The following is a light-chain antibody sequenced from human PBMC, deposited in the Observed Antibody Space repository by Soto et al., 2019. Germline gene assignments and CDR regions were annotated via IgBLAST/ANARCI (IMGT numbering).Light chain of an antibody. CDR2: DVS. Sequence: EVVLTQSPATLSLSPGERATLSCRASQSVFTYLAWYQQRPGQAPRLLIYDVSDRATGTPARFTGSGSGTDFTLTISSLEPEDFAIYYCHHRSNWPGTFGHGTKVEIK. CDR1: QSVFTY. CDR3: HHRSNWPGT. V-gene: IGKV3-11*01. J-gene: IGKJ1*01.